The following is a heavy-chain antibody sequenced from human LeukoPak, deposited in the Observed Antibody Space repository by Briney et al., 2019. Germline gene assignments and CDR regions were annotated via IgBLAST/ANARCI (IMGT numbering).Heavy chain of an antibody. CDR3: AREGITMVRGGGISWFDP. D-gene: IGHD3-10*01. Sequence: PGGSLRLSCAASGFTFSSYGMHWVRQAPGKGLEWVAVIWYDGSNKYYADSVKGRFTISRDNSKNTLYLQMNSLRVEDTAVYYCAREGITMVRGGGISWFDPWGQGTLVTVSS. J-gene: IGHJ5*02. V-gene: IGHV3-33*01. CDR2: IWYDGSNK. CDR1: GFTFSSYG.